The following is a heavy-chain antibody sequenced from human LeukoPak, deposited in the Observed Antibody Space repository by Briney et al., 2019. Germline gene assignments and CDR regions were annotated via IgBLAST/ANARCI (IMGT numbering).Heavy chain of an antibody. J-gene: IGHJ4*02. V-gene: IGHV3-21*01. CDR2: ISSSSNYI. Sequence: GGSLRLSCAASGFTLSGYWIHWVRQAPGKGLEWVSSISSSSNYIYYADSVKGRFTISRDNAKNSLYLEMNSLRAEDTAVYYCARGTTGLDYWGQGTLVTVSS. CDR1: GFTLSGYW. CDR3: ARGTTGLDY. D-gene: IGHD4-17*01.